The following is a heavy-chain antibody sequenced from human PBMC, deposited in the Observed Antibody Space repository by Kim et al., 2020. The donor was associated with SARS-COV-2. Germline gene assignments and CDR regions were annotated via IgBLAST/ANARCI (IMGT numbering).Heavy chain of an antibody. Sequence: ASVKVSCKVSGYTLTELSMHWVRQAPGKGLEWMGGFDPEDGETIYAQKFQGRVTMTEDTSTDTAYMELSSLRSEDTAVYYCATTDPYYYDSSGSPKYFQHWGQGTLVTVSS. CDR2: FDPEDGET. D-gene: IGHD3-22*01. J-gene: IGHJ1*01. CDR3: ATTDPYYYDSSGSPKYFQH. CDR1: GYTLTELS. V-gene: IGHV1-24*01.